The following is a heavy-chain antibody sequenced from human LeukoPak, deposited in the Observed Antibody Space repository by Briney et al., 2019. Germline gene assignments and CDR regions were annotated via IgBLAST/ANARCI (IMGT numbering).Heavy chain of an antibody. CDR1: GGSISSGGYS. J-gene: IGHJ4*02. V-gene: IGHV4-30-2*01. CDR2: IYHSGST. CDR3: ARHGATVTTPFDY. D-gene: IGHD4-11*01. Sequence: PSETLSLTCAVSGGSISSGGYSWSWIRQPPGKGLEWIGYIYHSGSTYYNPSLKSRVTISVDRSKNQFSLKLSSVTAADTAVYYCARHGATVTTPFDYWGQGTLVTVSS.